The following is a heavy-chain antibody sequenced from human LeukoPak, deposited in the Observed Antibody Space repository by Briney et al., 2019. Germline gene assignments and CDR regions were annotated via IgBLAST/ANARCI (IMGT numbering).Heavy chain of an antibody. CDR2: INPNSGGT. CDR3: ADIAVAGLNAFDI. CDR1: GYTFTGYY. J-gene: IGHJ3*02. D-gene: IGHD6-19*01. V-gene: IGHV1-2*02. Sequence: ASVKVSCKATGYTFTGYYMHWGRQAPGQGLEWMGWINPNSGGTNYAQKFQGRVTMTRDTSISTAYMELSRLRSDDTAVYYCADIAVAGLNAFDIWGQGTMVTVSS.